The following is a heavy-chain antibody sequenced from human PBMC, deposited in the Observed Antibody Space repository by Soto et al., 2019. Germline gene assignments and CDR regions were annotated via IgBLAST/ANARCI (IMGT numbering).Heavy chain of an antibody. CDR2: ISYDGSNK. V-gene: IGHV3-30*03. CDR3: VRAQGPYCSGGSCYPADY. D-gene: IGHD2-15*01. CDR1: GFTFSSYG. Sequence: GGSLRLSCAASGFTFSSYGMHWVRQAPGKGLEWVAVISYDGSNKYYADSVKGRFTISRDNSKNTLYLQMNSLRAEDTAVYYCVRAQGPYCSGGSCYPADYWGQGTLVTVSS. J-gene: IGHJ4*02.